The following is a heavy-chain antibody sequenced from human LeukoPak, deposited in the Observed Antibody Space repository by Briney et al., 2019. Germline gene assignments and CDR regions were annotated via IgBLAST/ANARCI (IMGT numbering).Heavy chain of an antibody. CDR2: IKEDGSRE. CDR3: ARDSPGYGAYVS. V-gene: IGHV3-7*01. CDR1: GFTFSTYW. J-gene: IGHJ1*01. Sequence: GGSLRLSCAASGFTFSTYWMTWVRQAPGKGLEWVANIKEDGSREYYVDSVKGRFTISRDNAKNSLYLQMDSLTAEDTAVYYCARDSPGYGAYVSWGQGTLVTVSS. D-gene: IGHD5-12*01.